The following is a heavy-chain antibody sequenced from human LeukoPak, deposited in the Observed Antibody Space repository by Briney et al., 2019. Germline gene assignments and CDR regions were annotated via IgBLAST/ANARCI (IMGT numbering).Heavy chain of an antibody. J-gene: IGHJ6*02. CDR1: GFTVSSNY. Sequence: GGSLRLSCAASGFTVSSNYMSWVRQAPGRGLGGVSVIYSGGSTYYADSVKGRFTISRDNSKNTLYLQMNSLRAEDTAVYYCARECLRYFDWLPPNYYYGMDVWGQGTTVTVSS. D-gene: IGHD3-9*01. V-gene: IGHV3-66*01. CDR3: ARECLRYFDWLPPNYYYGMDV. CDR2: IYSGGST.